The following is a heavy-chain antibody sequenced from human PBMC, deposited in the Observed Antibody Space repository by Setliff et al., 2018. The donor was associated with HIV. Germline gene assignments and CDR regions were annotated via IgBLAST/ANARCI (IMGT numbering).Heavy chain of an antibody. J-gene: IGHJ6*03. CDR1: GGSISSHY. V-gene: IGHV4-59*11. D-gene: IGHD1-1*01. CDR2: IYYSGST. Sequence: KASETLSLTCTVSGGSISSHYWSWIRQPPGKGLEWIGYIYYSGSTNYNPSLKSRVTISVDTSKNQFSLKLSSVTAADTAVYYCARGLATGLYYYYYCMDVWGKGTTVTVSS. CDR3: ARGLATGLYYYYYCMDV.